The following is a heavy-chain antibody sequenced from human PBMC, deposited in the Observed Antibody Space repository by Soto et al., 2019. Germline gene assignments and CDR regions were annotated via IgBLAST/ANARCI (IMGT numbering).Heavy chain of an antibody. V-gene: IGHV3-49*03. D-gene: IGHD2-15*01. Sequence: EVQLVESGGGLVQPGRSLRLSCTPSGFTFGDFAMSWFRKAPGKGLEWIAFITSGLYGAKTTYAASVKDRFTISRDDSKSIAYLQMNSLKTEDTGMYYCTRSLSFVASGRDWFDPWGQGTLVTVSS. CDR1: GFTFGDFA. CDR3: TRSLSFVASGRDWFDP. CDR2: ITSGLYGAKT. J-gene: IGHJ5*02.